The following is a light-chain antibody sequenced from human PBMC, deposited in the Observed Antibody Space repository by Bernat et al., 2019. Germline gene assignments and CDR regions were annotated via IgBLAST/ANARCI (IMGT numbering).Light chain of an antibody. CDR2: EVT. J-gene: IGLJ3*02. V-gene: IGLV2-8*01. CDR3: SSFAGSDNWV. CDR1: SSDVGGYNY. Sequence: QSALTQPPSASWSPGQSVAISCTGTSSDVGGYNYVSWYQQHPGKAPKLLIYEVTQRPSGVPDRFSGSKSGNTASLTVSGLQAEDEADYYCSSFAGSDNWVFGGGTKLTVL.